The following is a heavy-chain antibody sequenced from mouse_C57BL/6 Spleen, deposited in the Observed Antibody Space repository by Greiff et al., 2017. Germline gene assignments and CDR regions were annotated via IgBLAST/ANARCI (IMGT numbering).Heavy chain of an antibody. CDR2: IYPGDGDT. D-gene: IGHD1-1*01. CDR3: ARCGTTVVTTDFDV. V-gene: IGHV1-80*01. Sequence: QVQLQQSGAELVKPGASVKISCKASGYAFSSYWMNWVKQRPGKGLEWIGQIYPGDGDTIYNEKFKGKATLTADKSSSTAYMQLSSLTSEDSAVDFCARCGTTVVTTDFDVWGTGATVTVSS. J-gene: IGHJ1*03. CDR1: GYAFSSYW.